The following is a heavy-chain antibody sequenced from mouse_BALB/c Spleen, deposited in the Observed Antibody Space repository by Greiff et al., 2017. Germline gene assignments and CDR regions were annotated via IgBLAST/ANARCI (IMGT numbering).Heavy chain of an antibody. J-gene: IGHJ3*01. CDR2: IDPANGNT. CDR3: ARGVYYGYDTWFAY. CDR1: GFNIKDTY. D-gene: IGHD2-2*01. V-gene: IGHV14-3*02. Sequence: VQLKQSGAELVKPGASVKLSCTASGFNIKDTYMHWVKQRPEQGLEWIGRIDPANGNTKYDPKFQGKATITADTSSNTAYLQLSSLTSEDTAVYYCARGVYYGYDTWFAYWGQGTLVTVSA.